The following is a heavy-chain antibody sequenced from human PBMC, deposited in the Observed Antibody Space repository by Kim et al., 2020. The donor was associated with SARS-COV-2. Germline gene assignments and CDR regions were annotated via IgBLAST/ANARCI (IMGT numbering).Heavy chain of an antibody. J-gene: IGHJ4*02. V-gene: IGHV5-51*01. CDR1: GYSFTSYW. CDR2: IYPGDSDT. CDR3: ASTLSGWSYYFDY. D-gene: IGHD6-19*01. Sequence: GESLKISCKGSGYSFTSYWIGWVRQMPGKGLEWMGIIYPGDSDTRYSPSFQGQVTIPADKSISTAYLQWSSLKASDTAMYYCASTLSGWSYYFDYWGQGTLVTVSS.